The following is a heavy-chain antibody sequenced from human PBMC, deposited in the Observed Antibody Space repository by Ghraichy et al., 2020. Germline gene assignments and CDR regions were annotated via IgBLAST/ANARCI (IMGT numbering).Heavy chain of an antibody. CDR2: IGDSGGST. V-gene: IGHV3-23*01. D-gene: IGHD6-13*01. CDR1: GFTFSSYA. J-gene: IGHJ4*02. CDR3: AKGYSSSWLFKRYFDY. Sequence: LSLTCAASGFTFSSYAMNWVRQAPGKGLEWVSAIGDSGGSTYYADSVKGRFTISRDNSKNTLYLQMNSLRAEDTAVYYCAKGYSSSWLFKRYFDYWGQGTLVTVSS.